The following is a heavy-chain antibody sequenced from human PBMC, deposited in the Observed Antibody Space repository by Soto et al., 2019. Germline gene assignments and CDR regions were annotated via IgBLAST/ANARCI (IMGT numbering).Heavy chain of an antibody. V-gene: IGHV4-59*01. CDR1: GGSISSYY. Sequence: SETLSLTCTVSGGSISSYYWSWIRQPPGKGLEWIGYIYYSGSTNYNPSLKSRVTISVDTSKNQFSLKLSSVTAADTAVYYCARTYPTGWFDPWGQGTLVTVSS. CDR3: ARTYPTGWFDP. CDR2: IYYSGST. D-gene: IGHD4-17*01. J-gene: IGHJ5*02.